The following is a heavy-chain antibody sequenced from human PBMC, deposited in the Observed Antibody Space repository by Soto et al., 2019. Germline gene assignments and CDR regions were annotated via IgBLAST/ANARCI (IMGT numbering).Heavy chain of an antibody. D-gene: IGHD2-21*02. CDR2: IYYSGST. J-gene: IGHJ4*02. CDR1: GGSISSYY. CDR3: ARLRPGSGDYRY. V-gene: IGHV4-59*08. Sequence: PSETLSLTCTVSGGSISSYYWSWIRQPPGKGQEWIGYIYYSGSTNYNPSLKSRVTISVDTSKNQFSLKLSSVTAADTAVYYCARLRPGSGDYRYWGQGTLVTVSS.